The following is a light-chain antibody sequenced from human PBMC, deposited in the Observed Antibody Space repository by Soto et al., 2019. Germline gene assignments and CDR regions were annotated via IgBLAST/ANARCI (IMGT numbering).Light chain of an antibody. CDR3: QQSYTTPRT. V-gene: IGKV1-39*01. CDR1: QTIRTS. Sequence: QMTQSPSSLSASVGARVTITCRASQTIRTSLNWYQQKPGKDPKLLIYGASTLQSGVPSRFSGTGSATDFALTISSLQPEDFAIYYCQQSYTTPRTFGQGTKVEV. J-gene: IGKJ1*01. CDR2: GAS.